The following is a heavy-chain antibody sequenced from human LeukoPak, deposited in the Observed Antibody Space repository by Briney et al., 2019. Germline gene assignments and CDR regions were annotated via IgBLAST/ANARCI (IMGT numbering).Heavy chain of an antibody. Sequence: GGSLRLSCAAAGFTFGDYAMSWVRQSPGKGLEWVGFIRSKAYGGTSEYAASVKGRFTISRDDSKSIVYLQMNSLRTEDTAVYYCTGDLGYCSGGSCPVYWGQGTLVTVSS. D-gene: IGHD2-15*01. CDR2: IRSKAYGGTS. J-gene: IGHJ4*02. V-gene: IGHV3-49*04. CDR3: TGDLGYCSGGSCPVY. CDR1: GFTFGDYA.